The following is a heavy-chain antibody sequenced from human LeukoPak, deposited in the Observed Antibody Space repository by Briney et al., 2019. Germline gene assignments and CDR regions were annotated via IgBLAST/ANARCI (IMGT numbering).Heavy chain of an antibody. V-gene: IGHV3-23*01. CDR3: AKDRGPYIGIDNNWFDP. CDR2: ISGSGDST. CDR1: GFTFNIYA. J-gene: IGHJ5*02. Sequence: GGSLRLSCAASGFTFNIYAMNWVRQPPGKGLEWVSAISGSGDSTYYADSVKGRFTIDRDNSKNTLYLHMNSRTAADTAVYYCAKDRGPYIGIDNNWFDPWGQGTLVSVSS. D-gene: IGHD1-26*01.